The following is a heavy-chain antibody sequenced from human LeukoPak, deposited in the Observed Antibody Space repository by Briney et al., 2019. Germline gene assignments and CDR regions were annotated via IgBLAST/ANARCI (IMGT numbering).Heavy chain of an antibody. J-gene: IGHJ4*01. V-gene: IGHV4-59*01. D-gene: IGHD1-26*01. CDR3: ARGGFRVGATGFDY. CDR2: IYYNGIT. Sequence: SETLSLTCTVSGGPINNYYWSWIRQPPGKGLEFLGYIYYNGITNYNPSLKSRVTLSVDMSQNQFSLKLTSVTAADTALYYCARGGFRVGATGFDYWGHGTLVTVSS. CDR1: GGPINNYY.